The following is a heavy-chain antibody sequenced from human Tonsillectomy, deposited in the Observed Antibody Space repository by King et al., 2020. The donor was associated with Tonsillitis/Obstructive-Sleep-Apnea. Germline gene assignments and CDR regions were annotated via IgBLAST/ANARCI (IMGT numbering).Heavy chain of an antibody. CDR2: ISAYNGYT. D-gene: IGHD1-1*01. V-gene: IGHV1-18*01. J-gene: IGHJ4*02. CDR1: GYTFTSYG. CDR3: ARVGSQLELRGLDY. Sequence: VQLVESGAEVKKPGASVKVSCKASGYTFTSYGISWVRQAPGQGLGWMGWISAYNGYTNYVQKLQGRVTMTTDTSTSTAYMELRSLRSDDPAVYYCARVGSQLELRGLDYWGQGTLVTVSS.